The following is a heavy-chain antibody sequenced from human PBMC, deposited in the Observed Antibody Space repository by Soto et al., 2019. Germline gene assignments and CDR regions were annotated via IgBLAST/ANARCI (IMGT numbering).Heavy chain of an antibody. D-gene: IGHD3-16*01. J-gene: IGHJ5*02. CDR3: ARDLLGSQITNWFDP. CDR2: ISYDGSNK. V-gene: IGHV3-30-3*01. Sequence: GGSLRLSCAASGFTFSSYAMHWVRQAPGKGLEWVAVISYDGSNKYYADSVKGRFTISRDNSKNTLYLQMNSLRAEDTAVYYCARDLLGSQITNWFDPWGQGTLVTVSS. CDR1: GFTFSSYA.